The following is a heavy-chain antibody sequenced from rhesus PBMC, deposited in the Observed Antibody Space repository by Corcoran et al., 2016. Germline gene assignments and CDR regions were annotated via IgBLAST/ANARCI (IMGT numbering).Heavy chain of an antibody. D-gene: IGHD1-38*01. CDR1: GGSISGGYD. J-gene: IGHJ4*01. CDR3: ARDQSGTLEVDGYYFDY. Sequence: QVQLQESGPGVVKPSETLSLTCAVSGGSISGGYDWSWIRQPPGKGLEWIGYFYGSSWSTNSNPSLKNRVTFLKDSSKNEFALKLSSVTAADTAVYYCARDQSGTLEVDGYYFDYWGQGVLVTVSS. CDR2: FYGSSWST. V-gene: IGHV4-76*01.